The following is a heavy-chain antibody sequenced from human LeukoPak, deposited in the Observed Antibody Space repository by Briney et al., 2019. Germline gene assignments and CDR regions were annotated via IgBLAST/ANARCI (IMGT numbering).Heavy chain of an antibody. J-gene: IGHJ3*02. CDR1: GYMFPSYW. CDR2: IYPGDSGT. CDR3: ARPLDYDDSFDI. Sequence: GESLKISCKGSGYMFPSYWIGWVRQMPGKGLEWMGTIYPGDSGTRYSPSFQGQVTISADKSIRTAYLQWSSLKASDTATYYCARPLDYDDSFDIWGQGTMVTVSS. D-gene: IGHD3-16*01. V-gene: IGHV5-51*01.